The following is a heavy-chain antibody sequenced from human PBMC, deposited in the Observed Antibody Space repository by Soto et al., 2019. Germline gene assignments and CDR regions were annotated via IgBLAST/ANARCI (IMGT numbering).Heavy chain of an antibody. CDR2: ISNSGGST. V-gene: IGHV3-23*01. Sequence: EVQGLESGGGLVQPGGSLRLSCAASGFIFSNYAMAWVRQCPGKGLEWVSSISNSGGSTYYADSVKGRFTISRDNSKNTVYLQMNSLRAEDTAVYYCAKDHGMDVWGQGATVTVSS. CDR3: AKDHGMDV. J-gene: IGHJ6*02. CDR1: GFIFSNYA.